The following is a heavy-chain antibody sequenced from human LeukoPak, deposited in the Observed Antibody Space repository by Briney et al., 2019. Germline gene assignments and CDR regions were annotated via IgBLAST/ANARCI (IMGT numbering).Heavy chain of an antibody. V-gene: IGHV4-39*01. CDR3: NWNDGY. Sequence: PSETLSLTCTVSGGSISSSSHYWGWIRQPPGKGLEWIGSIYYSGSTYYNPSLKSRVTISVDTSKNQFSLKLSSVTASDTAVYDCNWNDGYWGQGTLVTVSS. J-gene: IGHJ4*02. D-gene: IGHD1-1*01. CDR2: IYYSGST. CDR1: GGSISSSSHY.